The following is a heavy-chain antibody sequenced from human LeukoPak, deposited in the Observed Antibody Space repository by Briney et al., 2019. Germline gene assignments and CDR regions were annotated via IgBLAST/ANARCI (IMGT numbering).Heavy chain of an antibody. CDR1: GFTFDDYT. Sequence: GGSLRLSCAASGFTFDDYTMHWVRQAPGKGLEWVSLISWDGGSTYYADSVKGRFTISRDNSKNSLYLQMNSLRTEDTALYYCAKESGYSYGIDYWGQGTLVTVSS. CDR2: ISWDGGST. J-gene: IGHJ4*02. CDR3: AKESGYSYGIDY. V-gene: IGHV3-43*01. D-gene: IGHD5-18*01.